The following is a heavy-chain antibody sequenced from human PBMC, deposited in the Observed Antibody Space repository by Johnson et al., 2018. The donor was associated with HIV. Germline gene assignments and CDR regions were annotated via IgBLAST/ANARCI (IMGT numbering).Heavy chain of an antibody. D-gene: IGHD3-22*01. CDR2: ISYDGSNK. V-gene: IGHV3-30-3*01. CDR1: GFTFSSYA. CDR3: AREKRSGDSSGYYGVCAFDI. Sequence: QVQLVESGGGVVQPGRSLRLSCAASGFTFSSYALHWVRQAPGKGLEWVAVISYDGSNKYYTDSVRGRFTISRDNSKNTMYLQMNSLRAEDPAVYYCAREKRSGDSSGYYGVCAFDIWGQGTMVTVSS. J-gene: IGHJ3*02.